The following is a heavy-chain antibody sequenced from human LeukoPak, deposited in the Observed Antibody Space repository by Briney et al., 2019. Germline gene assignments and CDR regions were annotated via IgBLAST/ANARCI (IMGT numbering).Heavy chain of an antibody. V-gene: IGHV3-49*03. CDR1: GFXFGESA. CDR2: IRSKVYGGTT. Sequence: GRSLRLSCTASGFXFGESAMSWFRQAPGKGLEWVSFIRSKVYGGTTEYAASVKGRFTISRDDSKSIAYLQMNSLKTEDTALYYCGRDHPRIVGAVDYWGQGTLVTVSS. CDR3: GRDHPRIVGAVDY. J-gene: IGHJ4*02. D-gene: IGHD1-26*01.